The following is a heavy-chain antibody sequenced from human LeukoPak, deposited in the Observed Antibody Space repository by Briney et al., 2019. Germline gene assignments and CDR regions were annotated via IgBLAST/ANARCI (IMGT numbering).Heavy chain of an antibody. J-gene: IGHJ4*02. V-gene: IGHV3-11*01. Sequence: PGGSLRLSCAASGFTFSDYYMSWIRQAPGKGLEWVSYISSSGSTIYYADSVKGRFTISRDNAKNSLYLQVNSLRVEDTAVYYCVGCCSTTGCADHGYWGQGTLVTVSS. CDR3: VGCCSTTGCADHGY. CDR1: GFTFSDYY. CDR2: ISSSGSTI. D-gene: IGHD2-2*01.